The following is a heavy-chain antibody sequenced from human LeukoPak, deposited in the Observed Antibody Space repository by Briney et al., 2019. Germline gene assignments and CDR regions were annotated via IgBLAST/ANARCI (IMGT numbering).Heavy chain of an antibody. Sequence: GGSLRLSCAASGFMFSSYAMSWVRQAPGKGLERVSTISGSGGSTYYADSVKGRFTISRDNSKNTLYLQMNSLRAEDTAVYYCAKDQGDGGDWFDPWGQGTLVTVSS. J-gene: IGHJ5*02. CDR2: ISGSGGST. V-gene: IGHV3-23*01. CDR1: GFMFSSYA. D-gene: IGHD2-21*01. CDR3: AKDQGDGGDWFDP.